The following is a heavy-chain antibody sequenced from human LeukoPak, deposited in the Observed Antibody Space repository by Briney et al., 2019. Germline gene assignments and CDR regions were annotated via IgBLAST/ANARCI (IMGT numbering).Heavy chain of an antibody. V-gene: IGHV3-49*04. D-gene: IGHD1-26*01. CDR3: TRGEWELPDY. CDR1: GFTFGDSA. Sequence: GRSLRPSWPPSGFTFGDSAMSCVRQAPGKGREWEGFIRSKVSGGTTEYAASVKGRFTISSDDSKSIAYLQMNSLKTEDTVVYYCTRGEWELPDYWGQGTLVTVSS. J-gene: IGHJ4*02. CDR2: IRSKVSGGTT.